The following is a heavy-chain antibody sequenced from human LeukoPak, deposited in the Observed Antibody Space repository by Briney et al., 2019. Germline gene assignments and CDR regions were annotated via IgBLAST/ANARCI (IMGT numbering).Heavy chain of an antibody. J-gene: IGHJ3*02. CDR2: IYYSGST. D-gene: IGHD4-17*01. V-gene: IGHV4-59*01. Sequence: SETLSLTCTVSGGSISSYYWSWIRQPPGKGLEWIGYIYYSGSTNYNPSLKSRVTISVDTSKNQFSLKLSSVTAADTAVYYCARDQPTGHDAFDIWGQGTMVTVSS. CDR3: ARDQPTGHDAFDI. CDR1: GGSISSYY.